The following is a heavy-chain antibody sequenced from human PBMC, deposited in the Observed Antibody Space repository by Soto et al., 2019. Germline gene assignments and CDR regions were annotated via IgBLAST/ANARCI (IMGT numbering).Heavy chain of an antibody. V-gene: IGHV5-51*01. Sequence: GESLKISCTASGYSFTNYWIGWVRQMPGKGPEWMGIIYPGDSDTRYSPSFQGQVTISADKSTSTAYLLWSSLKASDTAIYFCAGSIFYYGMDVWGQGTTVTGLL. CDR3: AGSIFYYGMDV. J-gene: IGHJ6*02. CDR1: GYSFTNYW. CDR2: IYPGDSDT.